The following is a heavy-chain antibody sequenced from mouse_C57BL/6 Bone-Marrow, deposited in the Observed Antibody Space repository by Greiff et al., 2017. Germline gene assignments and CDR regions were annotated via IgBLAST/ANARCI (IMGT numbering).Heavy chain of an antibody. D-gene: IGHD1-1*01. CDR1: GFNIKDDN. J-gene: IGHJ3*01. CDR2: IDPENGDT. CDR3: TTEDYYCSSWFAY. Sequence: EVQLQQSGAELVRPGASVKLSCTASGFNIKDDNMHWVKQRPEQGLEWIGWIDPENGDTEYASKFQGKVTITADTSSNTAYLQLSSLTSEDTAVYDCTTEDYYCSSWFAYWGQGTLVTVSA. V-gene: IGHV14-4*01.